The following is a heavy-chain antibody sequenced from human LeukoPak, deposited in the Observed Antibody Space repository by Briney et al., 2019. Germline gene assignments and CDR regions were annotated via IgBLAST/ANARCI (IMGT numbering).Heavy chain of an antibody. V-gene: IGHV3-30-3*01. J-gene: IGHJ4*02. CDR1: GFTFSSYA. D-gene: IGHD1-1*01. CDR3: ARGPTTGTTDY. CDR2: ISYDGSNK. Sequence: GGSLRLSCAASGFTFSSYAMHWVRQAPGKGLEWVAVISYDGSNKYYADSVKGRFTISRDNSKNTLYLQMNSLRAEDTAVYYCARGPTTGTTDYWGQGTLVTVSS.